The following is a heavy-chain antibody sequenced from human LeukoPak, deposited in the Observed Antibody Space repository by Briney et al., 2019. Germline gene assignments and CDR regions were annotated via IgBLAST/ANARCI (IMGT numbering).Heavy chain of an antibody. CDR3: ARQSYSSGWYLGFSLGYYFDY. V-gene: IGHV4-39*01. Sequence: QPSETLSLTCTVSGGSISSSSYYWGWIRQPPGKGLERIGSIYYSGSTYYNPSLKSRVTISVDTSKNQFSLKLSSVTAADTAVYYCARQSYSSGWYLGFSLGYYFDYWGQGTLVTVSS. CDR2: IYYSGST. J-gene: IGHJ4*02. D-gene: IGHD6-19*01. CDR1: GGSISSSSYY.